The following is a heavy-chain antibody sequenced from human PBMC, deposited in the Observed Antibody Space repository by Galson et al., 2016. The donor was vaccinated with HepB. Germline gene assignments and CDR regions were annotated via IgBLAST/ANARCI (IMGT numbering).Heavy chain of an antibody. J-gene: IGHJ4*02. CDR2: IRPHKGHT. Sequence: SVKVSCKASGYTFINYGISWVRQAPGQGLEWMGWIRPHKGHTNYAEKFQGRVTMTTDTSTTTVFLEVRSLRSDDTAMYYCARDALTFGGVSPFDYWGQGTLVTVSS. D-gene: IGHD3-16*01. CDR3: ARDALTFGGVSPFDY. V-gene: IGHV1-18*01. CDR1: GYTFINYG.